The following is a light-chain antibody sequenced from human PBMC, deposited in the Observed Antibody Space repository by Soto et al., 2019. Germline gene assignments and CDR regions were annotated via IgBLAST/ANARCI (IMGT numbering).Light chain of an antibody. CDR1: QSVSSD. CDR3: QVRSNWRGA. Sequence: EIVLTQSPATLSVSPGERATLSCRASQSVSSDSAWYQQKPGQAPRLLIYDASNRATGIPARFSGSGSGTDFTLTISSLEPEDFAVYYCQVRSNWRGAFGPGTKVDIK. V-gene: IGKV3-11*01. CDR2: DAS. J-gene: IGKJ3*01.